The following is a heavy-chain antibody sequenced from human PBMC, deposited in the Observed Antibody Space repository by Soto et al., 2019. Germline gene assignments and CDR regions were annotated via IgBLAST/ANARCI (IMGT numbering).Heavy chain of an antibody. CDR3: AREGGYDSPHGC. CDR2: TYPSGST. V-gene: IGHV4-30-4*01. J-gene: IGHJ4*02. Sequence: QVQLQESGPGLVKPSQTLSLICTVSGGFISNGDYHWSWIRQPPGKGLEWIGYTYPSGSTYYNTSLSSRVTIAIDASKNQFSLKLNSVTAADTAVYYCAREGGYDSPHGCWGQGTLVTVSS. D-gene: IGHD5-12*01. CDR1: GGFISNGDYH.